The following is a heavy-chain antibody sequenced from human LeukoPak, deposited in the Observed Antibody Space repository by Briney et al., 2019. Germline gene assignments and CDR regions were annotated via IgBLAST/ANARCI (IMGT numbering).Heavy chain of an antibody. CDR2: ISYDGSNK. D-gene: IGHD2-2*02. CDR3: ARGGYCSSTSCYTDWFDP. Sequence: PGGSLRLSCAASGFTFGSYAMHWVRQAPGKGLEWVAVISYDGSNKYYADSVKGRFTISRDNAKNTLYLQMNSLRAEDTAVYYCARGGYCSSTSCYTDWFDPWGQGTLVTVSS. CDR1: GFTFGSYA. V-gene: IGHV3-30-3*01. J-gene: IGHJ5*02.